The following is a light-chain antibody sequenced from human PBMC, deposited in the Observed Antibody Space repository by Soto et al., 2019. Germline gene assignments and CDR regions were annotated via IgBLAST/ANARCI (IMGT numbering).Light chain of an antibody. Sequence: EIVLTQSPGTLSLSPGERATLSCRASQSVSSSYLAWYQQRPGQAPRLLIYDASSRATGIPDRFSGSGSGTDFTLTISRLEPEDFAVYYCQQYGSSPSTFGQGTNVEIK. CDR2: DAS. J-gene: IGKJ1*01. CDR1: QSVSSSY. CDR3: QQYGSSPST. V-gene: IGKV3-20*01.